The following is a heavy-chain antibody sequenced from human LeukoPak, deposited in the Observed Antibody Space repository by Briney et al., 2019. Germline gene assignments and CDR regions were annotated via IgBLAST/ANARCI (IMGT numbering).Heavy chain of an antibody. CDR1: GYTLTELS. CDR3: AAAVDSGSYYHYYYGMDV. Sequence: ASVKVSCKVSGYTLTELSMHWVRQAPGKGLEWMGGFDPEDGETIYAQKFQGRVTMTEDTSTDTAYMELSSLRSEDTAVYYCAAAVDSGSYYHYYYGMDVWGQGTTVTVSS. J-gene: IGHJ6*02. CDR2: FDPEDGET. D-gene: IGHD1-26*01. V-gene: IGHV1-24*01.